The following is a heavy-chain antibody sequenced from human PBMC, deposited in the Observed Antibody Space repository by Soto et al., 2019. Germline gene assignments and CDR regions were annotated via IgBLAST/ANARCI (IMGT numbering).Heavy chain of an antibody. Sequence: SETLSLTCAVYGGSFSGYYWSWIRKHTGKGLEWIGEINHSGSTNYNPSLKSRVTISVDTSKNQFSLKLSSVTAADTAVYYCARAAPRYCSGGSCYSVRDYWGQGTLVTVSS. D-gene: IGHD2-15*01. CDR1: GGSFSGYY. V-gene: IGHV4-34*01. CDR3: ARAAPRYCSGGSCYSVRDY. CDR2: INHSGST. J-gene: IGHJ4*02.